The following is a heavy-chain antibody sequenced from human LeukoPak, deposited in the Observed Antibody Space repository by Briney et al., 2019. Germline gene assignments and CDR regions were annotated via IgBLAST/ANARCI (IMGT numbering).Heavy chain of an antibody. CDR3: AREAKYCSGGSCYSGYYYYYMDV. CDR2: IIPIFGTA. V-gene: IGHV1-69*06. D-gene: IGHD2-15*01. J-gene: IGHJ6*03. Sequence: SVKVSCKASGGTFSSYAISWVRQAPGQGLEWMGGIIPIFGTANYAQKFQGRVTITADKSTSTAYMELSSLRSEDTAVYYCAREAKYCSGGSCYSGYYYYYMDVWGKGTTVTVSS. CDR1: GGTFSSYA.